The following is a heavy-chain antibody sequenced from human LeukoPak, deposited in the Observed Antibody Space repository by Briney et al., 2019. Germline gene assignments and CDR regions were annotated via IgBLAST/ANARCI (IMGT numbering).Heavy chain of an antibody. CDR1: GGSISSVRYY. J-gene: IGHJ4*02. Sequence: PSQTLSLTCTVSGGSISSVRYYWSWIRQPAGKGLEWIGRIYTSRSTNYNPSLKRRVTISVATSKNQFSLKLSSVTAADTAVYYCARGGYSGSYYPYFDYWGQGTLVTVSS. CDR2: IYTSRST. CDR3: ARGGYSGSYYPYFDY. D-gene: IGHD1-26*01. V-gene: IGHV4-61*02.